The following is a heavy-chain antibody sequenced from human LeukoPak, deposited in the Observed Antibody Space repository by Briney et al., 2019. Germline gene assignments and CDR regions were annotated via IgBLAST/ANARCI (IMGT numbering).Heavy chain of an antibody. D-gene: IGHD4-17*01. J-gene: IGHJ4*02. Sequence: GGSLRLSCAASGFDISSSAMHWVRQAPGKGLEWVAVISYDGEIKYFADSVKGRFAMSRDNSNNTLFLEMNTLRPDDTGVYFCATPHYGGYYDMFDSWGPGTQVIVSS. CDR1: GFDISSSA. V-gene: IGHV3-30*03. CDR2: ISYDGEIK. CDR3: ATPHYGGYYDMFDS.